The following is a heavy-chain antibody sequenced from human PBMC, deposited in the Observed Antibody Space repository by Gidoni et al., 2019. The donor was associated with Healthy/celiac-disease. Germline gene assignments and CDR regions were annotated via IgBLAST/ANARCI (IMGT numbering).Heavy chain of an antibody. CDR1: GFTFDDYA. D-gene: IGHD3-3*01. J-gene: IGHJ6*02. CDR3: AKDKDYDFWSGYYSRYGMDV. V-gene: IGHV3-9*01. Sequence: EVQLVESGGGLVQPGRSLRLSCAASGFTFDDYAMHWVRQAPGKGLEWVSGISWNSGSIGYADSVKGRFTISRDNAKNSLYLQMNSLRAEDTALYYCAKDKDYDFWSGYYSRYGMDVWGQGTTVTVSS. CDR2: ISWNSGSI.